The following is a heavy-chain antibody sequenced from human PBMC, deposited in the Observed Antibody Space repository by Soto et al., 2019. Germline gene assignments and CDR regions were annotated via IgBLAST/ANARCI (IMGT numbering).Heavy chain of an antibody. CDR2: ISGSVGII. CDR3: AKATKGSLYYYYGMEV. CDR1: GFTFSTYA. J-gene: IGHJ6*02. V-gene: IGHV3-23*01. Sequence: PGGSLRLSCAASGFTFSTYAMNWVRQAPGKGLEWVSVISGSVGIIYYVDSVKGRFTISRDNSKNTLYLQMNSLRADDTAIYYCAKATKGSLYYYYGMEVWGHGTTVIVS.